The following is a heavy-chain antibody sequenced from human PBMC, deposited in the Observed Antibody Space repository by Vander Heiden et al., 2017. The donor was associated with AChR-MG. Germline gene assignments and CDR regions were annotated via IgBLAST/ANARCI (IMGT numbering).Heavy chain of an antibody. D-gene: IGHD6-6*01. J-gene: IGHJ4*02. Sequence: EVLLVASGGGLVQPGGSLRLSCAASRFTFSSYWMSLVRQAPGKGLEWVANIKQDGSEKYYVDSVKGRFTISRDNAKNSLYLQMNSLRAEDTAVYYCARGVGSSSPDYWGQGTLVTVSS. CDR2: IKQDGSEK. CDR3: ARGVGSSSPDY. CDR1: RFTFSSYW. V-gene: IGHV3-7*01.